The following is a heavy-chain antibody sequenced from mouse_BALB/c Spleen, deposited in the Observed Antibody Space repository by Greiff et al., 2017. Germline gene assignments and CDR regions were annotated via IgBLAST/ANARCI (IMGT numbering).Heavy chain of an antibody. D-gene: IGHD2-1*01. CDR1: GYTFTSYV. V-gene: IGHV1-14*01. Sequence: EVQLQQSGPELVKPGASVKMSCKASGYTFTSYVMHWVKQKPGQGLEWIGYINPYNDGTKYNEKFKGKATLTSDKSSSTAYMELSSLTSEDSAVYYCARWDGNYVAWFAYWGQGTLVTVSA. J-gene: IGHJ3*01. CDR3: ARWDGNYVAWFAY. CDR2: INPYNDGT.